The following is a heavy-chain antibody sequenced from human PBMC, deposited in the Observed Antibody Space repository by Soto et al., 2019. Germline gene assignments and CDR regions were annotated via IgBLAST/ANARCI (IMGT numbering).Heavy chain of an antibody. CDR1: GYTFTAYH. CDR3: ARNMDYYYGRGSGNGHGV. V-gene: IGHV1-2*02. Sequence: QVRLVQSGAEVKEPGDSVRVSCEASGYTFTAYHIHWVRQAPGQGLEWMGWINPKFGDTGYAQDFQGRVSMTSDMSISTVYMELSRLPSDDTAIYSCARNMDYYYGRGSGNGHGVWGQGTTVTVFS. D-gene: IGHD3-10*02. CDR2: INPKFGDT. J-gene: IGHJ6*02.